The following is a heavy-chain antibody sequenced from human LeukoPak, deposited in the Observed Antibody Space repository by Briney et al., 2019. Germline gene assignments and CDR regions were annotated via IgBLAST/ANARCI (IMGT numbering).Heavy chain of an antibody. CDR3: ARIAYCGGDCFYGMDV. CDR2: INPNSGGT. Sequence: ASVKVSCKASGYTFTGYYRHWVRQAPGQGLEWMGWINPNSGGTNYAQKFQGRVTMTRDTSISTAYMELSRLRSDDTAVYSCARIAYCGGDCFYGMDVWGQGTTVTVSS. D-gene: IGHD2-21*01. CDR1: GYTFTGYY. V-gene: IGHV1-2*02. J-gene: IGHJ6*02.